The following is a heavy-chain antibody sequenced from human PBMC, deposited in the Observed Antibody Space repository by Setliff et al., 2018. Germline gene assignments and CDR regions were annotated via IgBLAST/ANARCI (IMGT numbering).Heavy chain of an antibody. J-gene: IGHJ4*02. V-gene: IGHV3-7*01. Sequence: PGGSLRLSCAASGFTFSSHWMAWVRQAPGKGLEWVANINHDGSEKYSVDSVKGRFTISRDTAKNSLSLQMNSLRADDTAVYYCARPGRSNYWDSFDYWGQGTLVTVSS. CDR1: GFTFSSHW. CDR3: ARPGRSNYWDSFDY. D-gene: IGHD3-10*01. CDR2: INHDGSEK.